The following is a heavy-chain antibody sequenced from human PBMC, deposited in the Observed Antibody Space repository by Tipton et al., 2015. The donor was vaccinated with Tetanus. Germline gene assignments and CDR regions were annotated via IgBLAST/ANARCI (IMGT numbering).Heavy chain of an antibody. J-gene: IGHJ4*02. CDR2: IYQTDST. CDR1: GGLITTGGYS. V-gene: IGHV4-30-2*01. D-gene: IGHD1-7*01. Sequence: TLSLTCNVSGGLITTGGYSWGWIRQPPGQGLEWLGYIYQTDSTYYNPSVRSRLNLSLQRSKNQVSLKLSSVTAADTAVYYCARDLGTSGFHWGQGTLVTVSS. CDR3: ARDLGTSGFH.